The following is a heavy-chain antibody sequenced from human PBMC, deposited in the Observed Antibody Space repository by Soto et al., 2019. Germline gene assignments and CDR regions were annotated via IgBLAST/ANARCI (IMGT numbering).Heavy chain of an antibody. CDR2: ISGSGGST. Sequence: GGSLRLSCAASGFTFSSYAMSWVRQAPGKGLEWVSAISGSGGSTYYADSVKGRFTISRDNSKNTLYLQMNSLRAEDTAVYYCAKLGSEWFGELWSLYFDYWGQGTLVTVSS. CDR1: GFTFSSYA. J-gene: IGHJ4*02. CDR3: AKLGSEWFGELWSLYFDY. V-gene: IGHV3-23*01. D-gene: IGHD3-10*01.